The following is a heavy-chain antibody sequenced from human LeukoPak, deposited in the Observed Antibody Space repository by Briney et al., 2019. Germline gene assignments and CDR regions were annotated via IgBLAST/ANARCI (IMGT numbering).Heavy chain of an antibody. Sequence: SETLSLTCAVYGGSFSGYYWSWIRQPPGKGLEWIGEINHSGSTNYNPSLKSRVTISVDTSKNQFSLKLSSVTAADTAVYYCARGVEFTMIVVVNWFDPWGQGTLVTVSS. V-gene: IGHV4-34*01. CDR2: INHSGST. CDR3: ARGVEFTMIVVVNWFDP. D-gene: IGHD3-22*01. J-gene: IGHJ5*02. CDR1: GGSFSGYY.